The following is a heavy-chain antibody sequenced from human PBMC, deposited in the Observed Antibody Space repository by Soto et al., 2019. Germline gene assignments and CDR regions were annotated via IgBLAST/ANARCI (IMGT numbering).Heavy chain of an antibody. V-gene: IGHV1-69*13. CDR3: ARAQCISTSCHYHGMDV. D-gene: IGHD2-2*01. J-gene: IGHJ6*02. Sequence: SVKVSCKASGGTFSSYAISWVRQAPGQGFEWMGGIIPIFGTANYAQKFQGRVTITADESTSTAYMELSSLRSEDTAVYYCARAQCISTSCHYHGMDVWGQGTTVTVSS. CDR2: IIPIFGTA. CDR1: GGTFSSYA.